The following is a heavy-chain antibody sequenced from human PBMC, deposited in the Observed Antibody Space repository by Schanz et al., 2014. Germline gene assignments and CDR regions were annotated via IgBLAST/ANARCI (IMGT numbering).Heavy chain of an antibody. V-gene: IGHV1-69*02. CDR3: AAAGAGYSSSWDFDY. Sequence: VQLEQSGAEVKKPGSSVKVSCKASGGTFSSFGINWVRQAPGQGLEWMGRIIPSLGLAKYEQKFQDKVTITADTSTTTAYMDVSSLRSEDTAVYYCAAAGAGYSSSWDFDYWGQGSLVTVSP. CDR1: GGTFSSFG. J-gene: IGHJ4*02. CDR2: IIPSLGLA. D-gene: IGHD6-13*01.